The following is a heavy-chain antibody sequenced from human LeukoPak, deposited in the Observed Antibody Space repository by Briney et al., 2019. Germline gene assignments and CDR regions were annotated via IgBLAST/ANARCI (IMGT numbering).Heavy chain of an antibody. Sequence: ASVKVSCKASGYTFSGHYMHWVRQAPGQGLEWMGWINPNSGGTNYAQKFQGRVTMTRDTSISTAYMELSRLRSDDTAVYYCARDVIGGSYQEGDYWGQGTLVTVSS. D-gene: IGHD1-26*01. CDR2: INPNSGGT. V-gene: IGHV1-2*02. CDR3: ARDVIGGSYQEGDY. J-gene: IGHJ4*02. CDR1: GYTFSGHY.